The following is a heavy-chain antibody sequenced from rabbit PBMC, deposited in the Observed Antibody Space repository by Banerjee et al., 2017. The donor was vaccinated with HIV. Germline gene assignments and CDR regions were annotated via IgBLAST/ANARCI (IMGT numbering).Heavy chain of an antibody. D-gene: IGHD1-1*01. V-gene: IGHV1S45*01. Sequence: QEQLEESGGDLVKPGGTLTLTCKASGIDFSSSYYMCWVRQAPGKGLEWIACVHAGSSGTTYYASWAKGRFTISKTSSTTVTLQMTSLTAADTATYFCAKTTSTVYWYFTLWGQGTLVTVS. CDR1: GIDFSSSYY. J-gene: IGHJ4*01. CDR3: AKTTSTVYWYFTL. CDR2: VHAGSSGTT.